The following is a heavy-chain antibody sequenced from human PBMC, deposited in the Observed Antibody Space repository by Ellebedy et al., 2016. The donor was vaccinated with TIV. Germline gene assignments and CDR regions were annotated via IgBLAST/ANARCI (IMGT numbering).Heavy chain of an antibody. D-gene: IGHD5-18*01. J-gene: IGHJ4*02. CDR3: ARVRFGDTAVDY. V-gene: IGHV3-13*01. Sequence: GESLKISCAASGFTFRSYDMHWVRQATGKGLEWVSAIGTAGDTYYPGSVKGRFPISRENAKNSLYLQMNSLRAEETAVYYCARVRFGDTAVDYWGQGTLVTVSS. CDR1: GFTFRSYD. CDR2: IGTAGDT.